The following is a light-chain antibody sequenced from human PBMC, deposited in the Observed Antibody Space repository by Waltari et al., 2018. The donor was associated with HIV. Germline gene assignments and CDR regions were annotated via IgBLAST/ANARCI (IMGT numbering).Light chain of an antibody. Sequence: SFVLTQPPSVSLAPGKTATITCGANDIGEMSVSWYPWKAGQAPVLAMFDNHDRPSGISERFSGSNSGNTATLTIIRVEAGDEADYFCQVWDAKNNHRIFGGGTRLTVL. CDR2: DNH. CDR1: DIGEMS. V-gene: IGLV3-21*04. J-gene: IGLJ2*01. CDR3: QVWDAKNNHRI.